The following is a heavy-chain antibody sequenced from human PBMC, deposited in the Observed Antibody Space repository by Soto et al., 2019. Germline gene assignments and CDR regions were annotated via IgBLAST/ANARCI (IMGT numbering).Heavy chain of an antibody. V-gene: IGHV4-61*01. CDR2: IYYIGTT. D-gene: IGHD2-2*02. Sequence: PSEILSLTFTFSGGSVSSDTYYWRWIRQPPGKGLEWIGYIYYIGTTNYNPSLKSRVTISLDTSQNQFSLKLNSVTAADTAVYFCAREAWGCTSTSCYNWGQGTLVTVSS. J-gene: IGHJ4*02. CDR1: GGSVSSDTYY. CDR3: AREAWGCTSTSCYN.